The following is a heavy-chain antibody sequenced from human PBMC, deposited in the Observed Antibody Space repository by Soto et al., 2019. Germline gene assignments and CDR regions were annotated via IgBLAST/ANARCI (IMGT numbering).Heavy chain of an antibody. CDR1: GFTFSSYG. V-gene: IGHV3-30*18. CDR3: AKPLIAGYYFDY. CDR2: ISYDGSNK. D-gene: IGHD2-21*01. J-gene: IGHJ4*02. Sequence: PGGSLRFSCAASGFTFSSYGMHWVRQAPGKGLEWVAVISYDGSNKYYADSVKGRFTISRDNSKNTLYLQMNSLRAEDTAVYYCAKPLIAGYYFDYWGQGTLVTVSS.